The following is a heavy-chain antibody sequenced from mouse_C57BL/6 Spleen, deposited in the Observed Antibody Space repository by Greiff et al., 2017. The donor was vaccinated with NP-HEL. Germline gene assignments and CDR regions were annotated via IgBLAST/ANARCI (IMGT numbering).Heavy chain of an antibody. Sequence: QVQLQQPGAELVRPGSSVKLSCKASGYTFTSYWMHWVKQRPIQGLEWIGNIDPSDSETHYNQKFKDKATLTVDKSSSTAYMQLSSLTSEDSAVYYCARSPYYYGSSYWYCDVWGTGTTVTVSS. CDR1: GYTFTSYW. D-gene: IGHD1-1*01. J-gene: IGHJ1*03. CDR3: ARSPYYYGSSYWYCDV. V-gene: IGHV1-52*01. CDR2: IDPSDSET.